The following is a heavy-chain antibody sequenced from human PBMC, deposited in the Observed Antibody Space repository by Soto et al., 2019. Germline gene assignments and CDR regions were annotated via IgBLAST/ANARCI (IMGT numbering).Heavy chain of an antibody. V-gene: IGHV4-34*10. CDR1: GGSFSDFY. Sequence: SETLSLTCAVYGGSFSDFYWTWVRQGPGMGLEWIGEITHSASTTYNPSLKSRVIMSVDTSKNQFSLKLNSVTAADMAMYYCARVGSGYTYYFDSWGQGTLVTVSS. D-gene: IGHD5-12*01. CDR2: ITHSAST. J-gene: IGHJ4*02. CDR3: ARVGSGYTYYFDS.